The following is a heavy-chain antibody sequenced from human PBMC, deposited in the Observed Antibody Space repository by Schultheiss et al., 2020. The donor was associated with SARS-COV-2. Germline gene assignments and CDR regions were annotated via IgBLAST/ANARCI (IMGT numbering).Heavy chain of an antibody. CDR3: TTDGEQLWHHTPHRYYYYGMDV. CDR1: GFTFSNAW. CDR2: IKSKTDGGTT. Sequence: GGSLRLSCAASGFTFSNAWMSWVRQAPGKGLEWVGRIKSKTDGGTTDYAAPVKGRFTISRDDSKNTLYLQMNSLKTEDTAVYYCTTDGEQLWHHTPHRYYYYGMDVWGQGTTVTVSS. V-gene: IGHV3-15*01. D-gene: IGHD5-18*01. J-gene: IGHJ6*02.